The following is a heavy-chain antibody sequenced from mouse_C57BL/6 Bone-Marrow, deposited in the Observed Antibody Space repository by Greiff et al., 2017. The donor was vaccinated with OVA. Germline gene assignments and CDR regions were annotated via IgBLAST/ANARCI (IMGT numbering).Heavy chain of an antibody. Sequence: EVQLQQSGPELVKPGASVKISCKASGYSFTDYNMNWVKQSNGKSLEWIGVINPNYGTTSYNQKFKGKATLTVDQSSSTAYMQLNSLTSEDSAVYYCACAAYSDGSSLYYAMDYWGQGTTVTVSS. CDR1: GYSFTDYN. J-gene: IGHJ4*01. D-gene: IGHD1-1*01. V-gene: IGHV1-39*01. CDR2: INPNYGTT. CDR3: ACAAYSDGSSLYYAMDY.